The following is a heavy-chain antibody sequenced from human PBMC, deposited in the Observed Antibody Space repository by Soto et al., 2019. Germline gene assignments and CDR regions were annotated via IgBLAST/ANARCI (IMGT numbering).Heavy chain of an antibody. D-gene: IGHD3-16*01. V-gene: IGHV3-21*01. CDR3: ARVHLVAGSALYCAMDV. CDR2: ISRSGKYT. Sequence: GPLLLPCFASGFDLTCSRMNWVRQAPGKGLEWVASISRSGKYTFYRHSVKVRFAISRDSAGTSLFFLMERVKVEDTAVYHCARVHLVAGSALYCAMDVWGPGTEVTVYS. CDR1: GFDLTCSR. J-gene: IGHJ6*02.